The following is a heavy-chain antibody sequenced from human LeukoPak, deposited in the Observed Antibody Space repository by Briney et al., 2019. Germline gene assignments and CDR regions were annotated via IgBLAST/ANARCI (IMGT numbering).Heavy chain of an antibody. CDR1: GGSTSSSY. D-gene: IGHD5-18*01. V-gene: IGHV4-59*01. Sequence: SETLSLTCTVSGGSTSSSYWSWIRQPPGKGRGWIGYIYDSGSTIYNPSLRSRVTISVDTSKKQFSLNLSSVTAADTAIYYCARYSYGGYYFDYWGQGTLVTVSS. J-gene: IGHJ4*02. CDR3: ARYSYGGYYFDY. CDR2: IYDSGST.